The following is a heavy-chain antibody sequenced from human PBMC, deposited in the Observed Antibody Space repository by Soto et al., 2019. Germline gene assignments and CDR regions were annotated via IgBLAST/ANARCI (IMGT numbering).Heavy chain of an antibody. V-gene: IGHV3-48*01. Sequence: GGSLRLSCAASGFTFSSYSMNWVRQAPGKGLEWVSYISSSSSTIYYADSVKGRFTISRDNSKNTLYLQMNSLRAEDTAVYYCASPQRGYSYGQFDYWGQGTLVTVSS. J-gene: IGHJ4*02. CDR1: GFTFSSYS. D-gene: IGHD5-18*01. CDR3: ASPQRGYSYGQFDY. CDR2: ISSSSSTI.